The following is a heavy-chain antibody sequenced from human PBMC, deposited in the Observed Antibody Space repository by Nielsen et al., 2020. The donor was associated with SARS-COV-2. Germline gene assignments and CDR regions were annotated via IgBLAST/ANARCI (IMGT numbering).Heavy chain of an antibody. Sequence: ASVKVSCKASGYTFTSYYMHWVRQAPGQGLEWMGIINPSGGSTSYAQKFQGRVTMTRDTSTSTVYMELSSLRSEDTAVYYCASFEIGDSSGAHYGMDVWGQGTTVTVSS. CDR1: GYTFTSYY. J-gene: IGHJ6*02. CDR2: INPSGGST. CDR3: ASFEIGDSSGAHYGMDV. V-gene: IGHV1-46*01. D-gene: IGHD3-22*01.